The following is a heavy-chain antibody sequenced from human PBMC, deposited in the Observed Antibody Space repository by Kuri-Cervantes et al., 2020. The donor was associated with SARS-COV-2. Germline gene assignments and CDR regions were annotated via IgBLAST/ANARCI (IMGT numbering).Heavy chain of an antibody. D-gene: IGHD3-16*01. CDR1: GNTVSSYS. Sequence: SVKVSCKAIGNTVSSYSISWVRQAPGQGLEWMGGIIPLFGTTGSAQTFRGRITITADKFTNTAYMELSSLASEDTAMYFCARDRLGRENAIDVWGLGTMVTVSS. J-gene: IGHJ3*01. V-gene: IGHV1-69*06. CDR3: ARDRLGRENAIDV. CDR2: IIPLFGTT.